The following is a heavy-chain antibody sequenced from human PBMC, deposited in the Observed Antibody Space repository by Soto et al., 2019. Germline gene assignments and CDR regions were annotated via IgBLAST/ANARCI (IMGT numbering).Heavy chain of an antibody. CDR2: IIPIFGTA. J-gene: IGHJ3*02. CDR1: GGTFSSYA. Sequence: GASVKVSCKASGGTFSSYAISWVRQAPGQGLEWMGGIIPIFGTANYAQKFQGRVTITADESTSTAYMELSSLRSEDTAVYYCARDKRELLPPFDAFDIWGQGTMVTVSS. CDR3: ARDKRELLPPFDAFDI. V-gene: IGHV1-69*13. D-gene: IGHD1-26*01.